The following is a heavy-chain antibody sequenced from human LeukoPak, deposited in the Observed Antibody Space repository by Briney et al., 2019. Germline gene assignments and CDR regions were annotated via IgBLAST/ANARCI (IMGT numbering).Heavy chain of an antibody. CDR3: ARAPRGYTYGLDGIVTGFYQFDY. CDR2: IYYSGST. CDR1: GGSISSSSYY. J-gene: IGHJ4*02. V-gene: IGHV4-39*07. Sequence: PSETLSLTCTVSGGSISSSSYYWGWIRQPPGKGLEWIGTIYYSGSTYYNPSLKSRVAMSLDTSKNQFSLNLSSVTAADTAVYYCARAPRGYTYGLDGIVTGFYQFDYWGQGSLVTVSS. D-gene: IGHD5-18*01.